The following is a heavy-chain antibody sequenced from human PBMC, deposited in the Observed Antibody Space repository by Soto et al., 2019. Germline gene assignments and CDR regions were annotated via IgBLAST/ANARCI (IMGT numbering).Heavy chain of an antibody. CDR1: GFTFSSYS. Sequence: GGSLRLSCAASGFTFSSYSMNWVRQAPGKGLEWVSYISSSSSTIYYADSVKGRFTISRDNAKNSLYLQMNSLRAEDTAVYYCARVGPQDDYGDSYLDYWGQGTLVTVSS. J-gene: IGHJ4*02. D-gene: IGHD4-17*01. CDR2: ISSSSSTI. V-gene: IGHV3-48*01. CDR3: ARVGPQDDYGDSYLDY.